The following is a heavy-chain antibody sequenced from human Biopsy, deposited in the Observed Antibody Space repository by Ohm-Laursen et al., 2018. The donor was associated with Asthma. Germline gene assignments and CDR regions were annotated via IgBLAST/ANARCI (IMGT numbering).Heavy chain of an antibody. Sequence: GSSVKVSCKAPGGTFSNFAISWVRQAPGQGLEWLGGIMTVFGTTNYAQKFQGRVTITADGSTSTAYMEVTSLRSEDTAIYYCARCQVGYSSGLSLLLKKIYYSGMDVWGQGTAVTVSS. D-gene: IGHD6-19*01. J-gene: IGHJ6*02. CDR2: IMTVFGTT. CDR1: GGTFSNFA. V-gene: IGHV1-69*01. CDR3: ARCQVGYSSGLSLLLKKIYYSGMDV.